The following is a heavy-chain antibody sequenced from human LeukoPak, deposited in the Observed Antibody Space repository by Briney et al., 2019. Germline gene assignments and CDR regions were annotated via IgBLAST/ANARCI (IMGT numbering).Heavy chain of an antibody. CDR1: GGSISSYY. CDR3: ARRLRFGSIAAAGTDAFDI. Sequence: SETLSLTCTVSGGSISSYYWSWIRQPPGKGLEWIGYIYTSGSTNYNPSLKSRVTISVDTSKNQFSLKLSSVTAADTAVYYCARRLRFGSIAAAGTDAFDIWGQGTMVTVSS. CDR2: IYTSGST. V-gene: IGHV4-4*09. J-gene: IGHJ3*02. D-gene: IGHD6-13*01.